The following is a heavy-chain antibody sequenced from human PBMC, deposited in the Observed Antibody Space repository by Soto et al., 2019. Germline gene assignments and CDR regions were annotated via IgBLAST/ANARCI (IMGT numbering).Heavy chain of an antibody. Sequence: QVQLVQSGAEVKKPGSSVKVSCKASGGTFSSYAISWVRQAPGQGLEWMGGIIPIFGTANYAQKFQGRVTITADESTSTAYMELSSLRSEDTAVYYCARVADDCSGGSCYGYYYGMDVWGQGTTVTVSS. V-gene: IGHV1-69*01. J-gene: IGHJ6*02. CDR3: ARVADDCSGGSCYGYYYGMDV. CDR2: IIPIFGTA. CDR1: GGTFSSYA. D-gene: IGHD2-15*01.